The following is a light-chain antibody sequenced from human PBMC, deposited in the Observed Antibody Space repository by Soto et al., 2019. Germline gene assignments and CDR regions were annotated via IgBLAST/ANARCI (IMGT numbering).Light chain of an antibody. CDR2: DAS. CDR1: QNINSW. Sequence: DIQMTQSPSTLSAYVGDRVTITCRASQNINSWLAWYQQKPGKAPNLLIYDASTLESGVPSRFIGSGSGTEFTLTISSLQPEDVATYYCQKYNSALTFGQGTRLEIK. CDR3: QKYNSALT. J-gene: IGKJ5*01. V-gene: IGKV1-5*01.